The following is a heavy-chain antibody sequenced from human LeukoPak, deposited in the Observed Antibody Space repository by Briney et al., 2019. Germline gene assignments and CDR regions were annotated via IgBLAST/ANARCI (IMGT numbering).Heavy chain of an antibody. CDR2: IYHSGST. Sequence: SRTLSLTCTVSGGSISSGGYYWSWIRQPPGKGLEWIGYIYHSGSTYYNPSLKSRVTISVDRSKNQFSLKLSSVTAADTAVYYCARVPPDYDFWSGYYTTPVGYYYMDVWGKGTTVTVSS. D-gene: IGHD3-3*01. CDR1: GGSISSGGYY. V-gene: IGHV4-30-2*01. J-gene: IGHJ6*03. CDR3: ARVPPDYDFWSGYYTTPVGYYYMDV.